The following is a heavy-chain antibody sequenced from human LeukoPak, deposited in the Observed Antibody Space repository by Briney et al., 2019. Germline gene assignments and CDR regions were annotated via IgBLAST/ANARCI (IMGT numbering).Heavy chain of an antibody. CDR1: GFTFSSYA. CDR2: ISGSGGST. CDR3: AGELRFLEWLLTH. D-gene: IGHD3-3*01. Sequence: GGSLRLSCAASGFTFSSYAMSWVRQAPGKGLEWVSAISGSGGSTYYADSVKGRYTISRDNSKNTLYLQMNSLRAEDTAVYYCAGELRFLEWLLTHWGQGTLVTVSS. J-gene: IGHJ4*02. V-gene: IGHV3-23*01.